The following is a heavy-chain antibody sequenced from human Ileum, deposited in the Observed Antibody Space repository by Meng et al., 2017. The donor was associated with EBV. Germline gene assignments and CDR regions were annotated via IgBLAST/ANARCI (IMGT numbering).Heavy chain of an antibody. Sequence: QVQLQQWGAGLLRPSGALSLTCGVYGGSFSNYYWTWIRQPPGKGLEWIGEISHTGTTKYNPSLKNRVTISLDTSNNQFSLNLNSVTAADTALYYCARYGTCGANSFYCFDPWGQGTLVTVSS. CDR2: ISHTGTT. V-gene: IGHV4-34*01. CDR3: ARYGTCGANSFYCFDP. D-gene: IGHD4-23*01. J-gene: IGHJ5*02. CDR1: GGSFSNYY.